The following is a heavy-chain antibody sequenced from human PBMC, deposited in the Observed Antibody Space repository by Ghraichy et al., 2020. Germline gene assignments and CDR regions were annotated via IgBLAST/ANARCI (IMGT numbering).Heavy chain of an antibody. V-gene: IGHV1-69*13. CDR1: GGTFSSYA. Sequence: SVKVSCKASGGTFSSYAISWVRQAPGQGLEWKGGIIPIFGTANYAQKFQGRVTITADESTSTAYMELSSLRSEDSAWYYCAREDSPVYYYDSSGYSNWFDPWGQGTLVTVSS. CDR2: IIPIFGTA. CDR3: AREDSPVYYYDSSGYSNWFDP. J-gene: IGHJ5*02. D-gene: IGHD3-22*01.